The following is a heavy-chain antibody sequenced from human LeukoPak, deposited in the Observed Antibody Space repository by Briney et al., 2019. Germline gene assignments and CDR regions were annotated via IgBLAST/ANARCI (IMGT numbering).Heavy chain of an antibody. Sequence: TGGSLRPSCAASRISSRAFCMTWVRQAPGDGLEWVANINEGGSVKYYVDSVKGRFTISRDDAESSLYVQMNSLRDEDTAVYYCARFGYSGWILEYWGQGTLVTVSS. V-gene: IGHV3-7*01. CDR2: INEGGSVK. J-gene: IGHJ4*02. D-gene: IGHD5-12*01. CDR1: RISSRAFC. CDR3: ARFGYSGWILEY.